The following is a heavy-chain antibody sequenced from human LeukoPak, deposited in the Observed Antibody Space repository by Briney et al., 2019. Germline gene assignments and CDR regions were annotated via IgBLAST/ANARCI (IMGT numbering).Heavy chain of an antibody. CDR1: GFTFSSYA. J-gene: IGHJ4*02. CDR3: AKGDDYVDY. Sequence: GGSMRPSCAASGFTFSSYAMSWVRQAPGKGLEWVSAISGSGGSTYYADSVKGRFTISRDNSKNTLYLQMNSLRAEDTAIYYCAKGDDYVDYWGQGTLVTVSS. CDR2: ISGSGGST. V-gene: IGHV3-23*01.